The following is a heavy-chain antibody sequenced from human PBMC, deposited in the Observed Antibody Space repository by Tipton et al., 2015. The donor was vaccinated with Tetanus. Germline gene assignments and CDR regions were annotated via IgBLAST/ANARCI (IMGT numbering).Heavy chain of an antibody. CDR3: ARDRGDYIYYGMDV. CDR2: IDPNSGGT. Sequence: QLVQSGAEVKKPGASVKVSCKASGYTFTHYGVNWVRQAPGQGLEWMGWIDPNSGGTVYAQKFQGRVTMTRDTSISTAYMELGSLRFDDTAVYYCARDRGDYIYYGMDVWGPGTTVTVS. V-gene: IGHV1-2*02. J-gene: IGHJ6*02. CDR1: GYTFTHYG. D-gene: IGHD3-22*01.